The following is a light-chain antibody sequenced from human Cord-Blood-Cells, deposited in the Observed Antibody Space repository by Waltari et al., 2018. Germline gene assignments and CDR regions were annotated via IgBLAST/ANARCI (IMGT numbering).Light chain of an antibody. CDR2: AAS. Sequence: DIQMNQSPSSLSASVGDRATITCRASQSISSYLNWYQQKPGKAPKLLIYAASSLQSGVPSRFSGSGSGTDFTLTISSLQPEDFATYYCQQSYSTPYTFGQGTKLEIK. J-gene: IGKJ2*01. CDR1: QSISSY. CDR3: QQSYSTPYT. V-gene: IGKV1-39*01.